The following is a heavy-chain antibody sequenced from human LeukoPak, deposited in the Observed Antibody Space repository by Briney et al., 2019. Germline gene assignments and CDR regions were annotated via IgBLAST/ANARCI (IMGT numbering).Heavy chain of an antibody. CDR3: ATRYTTVTTPAAFDI. CDR2: IYPGDSDT. D-gene: IGHD4-17*01. CDR1: GYSFTSYW. Sequence: GESLKISCKGSGYSFTSYWIGWVRQMPGKGLEWMGIIYPGDSDTRYSPSFQGQVTISADKSISTAYLQWSSLKASDTAMYYCATRYTTVTTPAAFDIWGQGTMVTVSS. J-gene: IGHJ3*02. V-gene: IGHV5-51*01.